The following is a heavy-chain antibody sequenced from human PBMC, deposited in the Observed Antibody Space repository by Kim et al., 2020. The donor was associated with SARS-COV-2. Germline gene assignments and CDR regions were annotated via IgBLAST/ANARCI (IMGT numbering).Heavy chain of an antibody. J-gene: IGHJ4*02. CDR3: AKDGGYSSGWGPGPLDY. CDR1: GFTFSSYG. V-gene: IGHV3-30*18. CDR2: ISYDGSNK. Sequence: GGSLRLSCAASGFTFSSYGMHWVRQAPGKGLEWVAVISYDGSNKYYADSVKGRFTISRDNSKNTLYLQMNSLRAEDTAVYYCAKDGGYSSGWGPGPLDYWGQGTLVTVSS. D-gene: IGHD6-19*01.